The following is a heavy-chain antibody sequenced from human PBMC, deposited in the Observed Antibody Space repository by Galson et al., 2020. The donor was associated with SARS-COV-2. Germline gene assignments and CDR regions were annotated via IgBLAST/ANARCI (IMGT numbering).Heavy chain of an antibody. D-gene: IGHD3-22*01. Sequence: GESLKISCAASGFTFSNYWMHWVRQAPGKGLVWVSRINGDGRSRTYADSVKGRFTISRDSAKNTVSLQMNSLRAEDTAVYYCATQEFYYGSSGYEESDYGMDVWGQGTTVTVS. V-gene: IGHV3-74*01. J-gene: IGHJ6*02. CDR1: GFTFSNYW. CDR3: ATQEFYYGSSGYEESDYGMDV. CDR2: INGDGRSR.